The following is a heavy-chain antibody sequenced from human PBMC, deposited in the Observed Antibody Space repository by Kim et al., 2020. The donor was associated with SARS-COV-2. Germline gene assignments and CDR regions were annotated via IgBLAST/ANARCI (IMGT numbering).Heavy chain of an antibody. Sequence: KFQGRVTMTRDTSTSTVYMELSSLKSEDAAVYYCARDPSATRDYYYGMDVWGQGTTVTVS. J-gene: IGHJ6*02. V-gene: IGHV1-46*01. CDR3: ARDPSATRDYYYGMDV.